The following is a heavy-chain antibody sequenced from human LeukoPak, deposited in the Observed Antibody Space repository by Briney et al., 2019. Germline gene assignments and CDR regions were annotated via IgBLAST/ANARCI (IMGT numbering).Heavy chain of an antibody. CDR2: IYHSGST. D-gene: IGHD2-2*01. CDR3: ARAPEGSTSCFDY. Sequence: SSGTLSLTCAVSGGSISSSNWWSWVRQPPGKGLEWIGEIYHSGSTNYNPSLKSRVTISVDRSKNQFSLKLSSVTAADTAVYYCARAPEGSTSCFDYWGQGTLVTVSS. J-gene: IGHJ4*02. V-gene: IGHV4-4*02. CDR1: GGSISSSNW.